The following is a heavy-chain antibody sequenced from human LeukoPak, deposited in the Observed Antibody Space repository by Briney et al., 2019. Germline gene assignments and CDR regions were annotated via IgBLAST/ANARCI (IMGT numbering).Heavy chain of an antibody. CDR3: ASRTRLVRRGMGDYYGMDV. CDR1: GGSISSGGYY. CDR2: IYHSGST. Sequence: SETLSLTCTVSGGSISSGGYYWSWIRQPPGKGLEWIGYIYHSGSTYYNPSLKSRVTISVDTSKNQFSLKLSSVTAADTAVYYCASRTRLVRRGMGDYYGMDVWGQGTTVTVSS. D-gene: IGHD6-19*01. V-gene: IGHV4-30-2*01. J-gene: IGHJ6*02.